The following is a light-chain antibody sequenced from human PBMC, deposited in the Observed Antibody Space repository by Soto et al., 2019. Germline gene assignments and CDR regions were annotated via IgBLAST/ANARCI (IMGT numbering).Light chain of an antibody. Sequence: DIQMTQSPSTLSASVGDRVVITCRASQNINKWLAWYQQKPGKAPKFLIYDASTLETGVPSRFSGSGSGTEFTLTISSLQSEDFAVYYCQRQSGWPRTFGQGTKVDIK. CDR2: DAS. CDR1: QNINKW. V-gene: IGKV1-5*01. J-gene: IGKJ1*01. CDR3: QRQSGWPRT.